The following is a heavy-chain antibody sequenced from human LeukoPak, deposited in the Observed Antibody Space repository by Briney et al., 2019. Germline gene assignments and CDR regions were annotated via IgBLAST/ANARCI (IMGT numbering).Heavy chain of an antibody. CDR1: GFTFSSYS. J-gene: IGHJ4*02. CDR2: ISGSGGST. D-gene: IGHD6-25*01. CDR3: AKEIGAAVYFDY. Sequence: GGSLRLSCAASGFTFSSYSMDWVRQAPGKGLEWVSAISGSGGSTNYADSVKGRFTISRDNSKNTAYLQMNSLRVEDTAVYYCAKEIGAAVYFDYWSQGTLVTVSS. V-gene: IGHV3-23*01.